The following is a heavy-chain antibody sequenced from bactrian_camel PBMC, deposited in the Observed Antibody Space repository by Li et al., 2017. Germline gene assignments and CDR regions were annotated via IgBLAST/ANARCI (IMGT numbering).Heavy chain of an antibody. V-gene: IGHV3S40*01. CDR3: AAALPGMGCPFSLCY. Sequence: VQLVESGRGLVQPRGSLRLSCSASGFTFSSYGMSWVRQAPGKGLEWVSIINRGGTTDYADLVKGRFTISRDNATNTVYLQMNSLNPEDTAVYYCAAALPGMGCPFSLCYLGQGTQVTVS. J-gene: IGHJ4*01. CDR2: INRGGTT. CDR1: GFTFSSYG. D-gene: IGHD3*01.